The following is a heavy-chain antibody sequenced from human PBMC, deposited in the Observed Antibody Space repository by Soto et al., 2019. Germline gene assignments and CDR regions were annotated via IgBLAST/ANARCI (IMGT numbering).Heavy chain of an antibody. V-gene: IGHV3-21*01. CDR2: ISSSSSYI. CDR1: GFTFSSYS. J-gene: IGHJ6*02. D-gene: IGHD3-3*01. CDR3: ARDLIEGYDFWSGYYWRAYYYYYGMDV. Sequence: GGSLRLSCAASGFTFSSYSMNWVRQAPGKGLEWVSSISSSSSYIYYADSVKGRFTISRDNAKNSLYLQMNSLRAEDTAVYYCARDLIEGYDFWSGYYWRAYYYYYGMDVWGQGTTVTVSS.